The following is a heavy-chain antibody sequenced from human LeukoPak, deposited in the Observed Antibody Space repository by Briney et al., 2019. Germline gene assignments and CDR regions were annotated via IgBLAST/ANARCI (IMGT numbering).Heavy chain of an antibody. J-gene: IGHJ3*02. V-gene: IGHV4-34*01. Sequence: SETLSLTCAVYGGSFSGYYWSWIRQPPGKGLEWIGEINHSGSTNYNPSLKSRVTISVDTSKNQFSLRLSSVTAADTAVYYCASAMEGPNDAFDIWGQGTMVTVSS. CDR1: GGSFSGYY. D-gene: IGHD2-2*01. CDR2: INHSGST. CDR3: ASAMEGPNDAFDI.